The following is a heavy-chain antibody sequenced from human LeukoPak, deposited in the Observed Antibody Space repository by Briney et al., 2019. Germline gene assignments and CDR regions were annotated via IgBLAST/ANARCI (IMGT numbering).Heavy chain of an antibody. CDR1: SESFSGYY. CDR2: IYYSGST. J-gene: IGHJ4*02. D-gene: IGHD4-17*01. V-gene: IGHV4-34*01. CDR3: ASRRDYGDYAYFDY. Sequence: KPSETLSLTCAVYSESFSGYYWSWIRQPPGKGLEWIGSIYYSGSTYYNPSLKSRVTISVDTSKNQFSLKLSSVTAADTAVYYCASRRDYGDYAYFDYWGQGTLVTVSS.